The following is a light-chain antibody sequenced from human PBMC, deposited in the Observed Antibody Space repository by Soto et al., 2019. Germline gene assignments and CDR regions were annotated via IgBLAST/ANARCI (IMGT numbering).Light chain of an antibody. Sequence: QSVLTQPASVSGSPGQSITISCTGTSSDIGAYNYVSWYQQHPGKAPKLIIYDVTNRPAGISSRFSASKSGNTASLTISVLQAEDEVYYYCCPQKRSTTLSVFAT. J-gene: IGLJ1*01. CDR1: SSDIGAYNY. V-gene: IGLV2-14*03. CDR2: DVT. CDR3: CPQKRSTTLSV.